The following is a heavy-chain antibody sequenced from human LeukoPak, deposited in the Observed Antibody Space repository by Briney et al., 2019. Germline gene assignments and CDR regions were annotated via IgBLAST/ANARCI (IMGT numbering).Heavy chain of an antibody. D-gene: IGHD3-10*01. CDR3: ARIRTIVRGPDGFVI. Sequence: ASVKVSCKASGYSFTGYYMHWVRQAPGQGLEWMGRINPNSGGTNYAQKFQGRVTITRNTSISTAYMELSSLRSEDTAVYYCARIRTIVRGPDGFVIWGQRTMVTVSS. J-gene: IGHJ3*02. V-gene: IGHV1-2*02. CDR2: INPNSGGT. CDR1: GYSFTGYY.